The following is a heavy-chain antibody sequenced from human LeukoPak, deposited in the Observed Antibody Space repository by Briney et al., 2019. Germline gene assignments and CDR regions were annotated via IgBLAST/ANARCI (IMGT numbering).Heavy chain of an antibody. Sequence: GGSLRLSCAASGFTFSSYSMNWVRQAPGKGLEWVSSISSSSSYIYYADSVKGRFTISRDNAKNSLYLQMNSLRAEDTAVYYCARSYDPWGGWSGYLYDGDYYYMDVWGKGTTVTVSS. CDR1: GFTFSSYS. D-gene: IGHD3-3*01. J-gene: IGHJ6*03. CDR3: ARSYDPWGGWSGYLYDGDYYYMDV. V-gene: IGHV3-21*01. CDR2: ISSSSSYI.